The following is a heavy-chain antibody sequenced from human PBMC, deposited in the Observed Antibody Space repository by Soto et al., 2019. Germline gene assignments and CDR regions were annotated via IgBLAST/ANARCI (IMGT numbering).Heavy chain of an antibody. D-gene: IGHD5-12*01. CDR2: IYYSGST. CDR3: ARYEIVATISDY. Sequence: QVQLQESGPGLVKPSQTLSLTCTVSGGSISSGGYDWSWIRQHPGKGLEWIGYIYYSGSTYYNPSLKSRVTISVDTSKNQFSLKLSSVTAADTAVYYCARYEIVATISDYWGQGTLVTVSS. J-gene: IGHJ4*02. V-gene: IGHV4-31*03. CDR1: GGSISSGGYD.